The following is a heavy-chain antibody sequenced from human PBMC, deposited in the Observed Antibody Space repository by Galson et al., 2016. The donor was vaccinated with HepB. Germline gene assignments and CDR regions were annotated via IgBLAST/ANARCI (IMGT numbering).Heavy chain of an antibody. J-gene: IGHJ4*02. V-gene: IGHV1-18*01. CDR1: GYIFSNFA. Sequence: SVKVSCKASGYIFSNFAISWVRQAPGQGLESMGWISPYNGDTNYAQKLQGRVTMTTDTSTSTAYMELRSLRSDDTAVYYCARGGGSYYEYWGQGTLVTVSS. CDR3: ARGGGSYYEY. D-gene: IGHD1-26*01. CDR2: ISPYNGDT.